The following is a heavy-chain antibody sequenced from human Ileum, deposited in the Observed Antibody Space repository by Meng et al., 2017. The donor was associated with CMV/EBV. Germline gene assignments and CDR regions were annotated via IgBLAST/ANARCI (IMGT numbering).Heavy chain of an antibody. Sequence: SQTLSLTCAMSGDSFSTDGVAWNWIRQSPSRDLEWLGRTFYRSTWYNDYAVSMESRISINADTSTNQFSLQLNSVSPKDTAIYYCARGRHSTFDFWGQGTMVTVSS. CDR3: ARGRHSTFDF. D-gene: IGHD2/OR15-2a*01. CDR1: GDSFSTDGVA. J-gene: IGHJ3*01. V-gene: IGHV6-1*01. CDR2: TFYRSTWYN.